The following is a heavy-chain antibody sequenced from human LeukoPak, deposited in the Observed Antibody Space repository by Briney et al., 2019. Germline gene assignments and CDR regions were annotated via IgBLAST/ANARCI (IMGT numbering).Heavy chain of an antibody. J-gene: IGHJ6*03. CDR1: GYTFTSYD. CDR2: INPNSGGT. Sequence: GASVKVSCKASGYTFTSYDINWVRQAPGQGLEWMGWINPNSGGTNYAQKFQGRVTMTRDTSISTAYMELSRLRSDDTAVYYCARGNEDYYYYMDVWGKGTTVTVSS. V-gene: IGHV1-2*02. CDR3: ARGNEDYYYYMDV.